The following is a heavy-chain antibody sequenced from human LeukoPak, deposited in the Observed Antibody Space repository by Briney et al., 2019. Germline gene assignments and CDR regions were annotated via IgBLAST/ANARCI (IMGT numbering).Heavy chain of an antibody. D-gene: IGHD1-26*01. V-gene: IGHV4-34*01. J-gene: IGHJ4*02. CDR2: MYYRGTT. Sequence: PSETLSLTCAVYGGSFSGYFWGWIRQPPGKGPEWIGSMYYRGTTYYNPSLKSRVTISGDTSKNQFSLKLSSLTAADTAVYFCVYSRADYSPFDFWGQGNLVTVSS. CDR1: GGSFSGYF. CDR3: VYSRADYSPFDF.